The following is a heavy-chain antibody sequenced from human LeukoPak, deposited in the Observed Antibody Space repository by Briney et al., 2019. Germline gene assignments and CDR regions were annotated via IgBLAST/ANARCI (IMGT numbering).Heavy chain of an antibody. CDR2: FDPEDGET. V-gene: IGHV1-24*01. J-gene: IGHJ4*02. CDR3: ATSKGPGAVAGLFDY. CDR1: GYTLTELS. Sequence: ASVKASCKVSGYTLTELSMHWVRQAPGKGLEWMGGFDPEDGETIYAQKFQGRVTMTEDTSTDTAYMELSSLRSEDTAVYYCATSKGPGAVAGLFDYWGQGTLVTVSS. D-gene: IGHD6-19*01.